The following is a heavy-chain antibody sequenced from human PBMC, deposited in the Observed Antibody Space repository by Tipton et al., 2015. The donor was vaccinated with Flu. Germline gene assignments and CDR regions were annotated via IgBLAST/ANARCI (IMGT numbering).Heavy chain of an antibody. CDR2: INHSGST. J-gene: IGHJ6*02. V-gene: IGHV4-34*01. D-gene: IGHD3-3*01. CDR3: ARGRLEWLLYKDYYYYGMDV. CDR1: GGSFSGYY. Sequence: TLSLTCAVYGGSFSGYYWSWIRQPPGKGLEWIGEINHSGSTNYNPSLKSRVTISVDTSKNQFSLKLSSVTAADTAVYYCARGRLEWLLYKDYYYYGMDVWGQGTTVTVSS.